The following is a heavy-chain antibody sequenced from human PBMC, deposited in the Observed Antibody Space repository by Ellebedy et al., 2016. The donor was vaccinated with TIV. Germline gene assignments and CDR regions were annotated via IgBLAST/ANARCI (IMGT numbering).Heavy chain of an antibody. J-gene: IGHJ4*02. V-gene: IGHV4-59*08. D-gene: IGHD4-17*01. CDR2: IHYSGST. CDR3: AGDYGAYFDY. Sequence: MPSETLSLTCTVSDGTTSGDYWSWIRQPPGKGLEWIGYIHYSGSTSYNPSLKSRVTISVDMSKNQFSLRLSSVTAADTAVYYCAGDYGAYFDYWGQGTLVTVSS. CDR1: DGTTSGDY.